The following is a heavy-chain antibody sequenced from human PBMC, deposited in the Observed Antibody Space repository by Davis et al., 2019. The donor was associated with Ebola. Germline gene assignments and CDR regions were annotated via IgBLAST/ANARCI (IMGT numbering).Heavy chain of an antibody. CDR3: GGLLWFGELIYGMDV. V-gene: IGHV4-4*02. Sequence: MPSETLSLTCAVSGGSISSSTWWSWVRQSPGKGLEWIGEVYHSGTTNYNPSLKSRVTISVDTSKNQFSLKLSSVTAADTAVYYCGGLLWFGELIYGMDVWGKGTTVTVSS. D-gene: IGHD3-10*01. CDR2: VYHSGTT. CDR1: GGSISSSTW. J-gene: IGHJ6*04.